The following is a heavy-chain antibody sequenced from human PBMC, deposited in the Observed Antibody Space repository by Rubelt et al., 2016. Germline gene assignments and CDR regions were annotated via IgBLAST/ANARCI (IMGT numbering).Heavy chain of an antibody. Sequence: QLQLQESGPGLVKPSETLSLTCTVSGGSISSSSYYWGWIRQPPGKGLEWIGSIYYSGSTYYNPSLMSRVTISVDTPKNQFSLKLGSVTAADTAVYYCARVEKRLAGAFDIWGQGTMVTVSS. J-gene: IGHJ3*02. CDR1: GGSISSSSYY. V-gene: IGHV4-39*07. D-gene: IGHD3-9*01. CDR3: ARVEKRLAGAFDI. CDR2: IYYSGST.